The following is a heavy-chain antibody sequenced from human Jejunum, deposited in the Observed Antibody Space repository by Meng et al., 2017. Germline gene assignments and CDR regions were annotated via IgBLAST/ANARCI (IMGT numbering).Heavy chain of an antibody. V-gene: IGHV3-7*01. CDR1: GFTFTNFY. CDR2: IRQDGSDK. Sequence: GESLKTPCAAPGFTFTNFYMSWVRQAPGKGLEWVANIRQDGSDKYYLDSVEGRFTISRGNAKNSLYLQMNSLRAEDAAAYYCARGRVRATYFDFWGQGTLVTVSS. D-gene: IGHD1-26*01. CDR3: ARGRVRATYFDF. J-gene: IGHJ4*02.